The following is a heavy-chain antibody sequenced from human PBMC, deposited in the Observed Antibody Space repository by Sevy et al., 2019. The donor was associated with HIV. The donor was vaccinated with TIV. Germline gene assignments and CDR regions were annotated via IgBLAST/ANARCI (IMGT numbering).Heavy chain of an antibody. Sequence: SETLSLTCTVSGGSISSGGYYWSWIRQHPGKGLEWIGYIYYSGSTYYNPSLKSRVTISVDTSKNQFSLKLSSVTAADTALYYCASLYADFWSGYYYRYGMDVWGQGTTVTVSS. V-gene: IGHV4-31*03. J-gene: IGHJ6*02. CDR1: GGSISSGGYY. CDR2: IYYSGST. CDR3: ASLYADFWSGYYYRYGMDV. D-gene: IGHD3-3*01.